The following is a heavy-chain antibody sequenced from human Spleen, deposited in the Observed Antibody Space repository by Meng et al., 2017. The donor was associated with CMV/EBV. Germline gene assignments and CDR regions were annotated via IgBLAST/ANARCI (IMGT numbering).Heavy chain of an antibody. D-gene: IGHD3-10*01. CDR3: AKEDSGLDY. CDR1: GGTFSSYA. Sequence: SCKASGGTFSSYAMSWVRQAPGKGLESVSSITGSGSTSFYADAVKGRFTVSRDNSKNTLHLEMRNLTPDDTAVYYCAKEDSGLDYWGQGTLVTVSS. J-gene: IGHJ4*02. CDR2: ITGSGSTS. V-gene: IGHV3-23*01.